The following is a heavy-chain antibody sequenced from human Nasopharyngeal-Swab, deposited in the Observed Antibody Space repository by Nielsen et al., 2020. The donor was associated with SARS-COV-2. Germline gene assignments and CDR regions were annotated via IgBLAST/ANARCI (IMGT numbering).Heavy chain of an antibody. CDR1: GFTFSSYG. CDR3: AREGGDYFDY. Sequence: GESLKISCAASGFTFSSYGMHWVRQAPGKGLEWLAVISYDGSNKYYADSVKGRFTISRDNSKNTLYLQMNSLRAEDTAVYYCAREGGDYFDYWGQGTLVTVSS. J-gene: IGHJ4*02. D-gene: IGHD4-17*01. V-gene: IGHV3-30*03. CDR2: ISYDGSNK.